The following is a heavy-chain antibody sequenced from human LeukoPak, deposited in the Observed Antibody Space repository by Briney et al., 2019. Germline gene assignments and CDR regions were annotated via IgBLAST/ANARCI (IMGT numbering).Heavy chain of an antibody. D-gene: IGHD4-17*01. Sequence: GWSLRLSCPASGFIFSDYYMSWIRQAPGKGLEWVSYISSSSSYINYADSVKGRFTISRDNAKNSLYLQMNSLRAEDTAVYYCARVSYGDSGYFDYWGQGTLATVSS. CDR1: GFIFSDYY. J-gene: IGHJ4*02. CDR3: ARVSYGDSGYFDY. CDR2: ISSSSSYI. V-gene: IGHV3-11*06.